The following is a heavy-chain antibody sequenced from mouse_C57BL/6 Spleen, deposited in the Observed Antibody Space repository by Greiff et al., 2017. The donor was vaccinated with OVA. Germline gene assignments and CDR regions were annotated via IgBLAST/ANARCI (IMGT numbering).Heavy chain of an antibody. V-gene: IGHV5-4*01. CDR3: ARDSHYYGSSYGYFDG. J-gene: IGHJ1*03. D-gene: IGHD1-1*01. CDR1: GFTFSSYA. CDR2: ISDGGSYT. Sequence: EVKLMESGGGLVKPGGSLKLSCAASGFTFSSYAMSWVRQTPEKRLEWVATISDGGSYTYYPDNVKGRFTISRDNAKNNLYLQMSHLKSEDTAMYYCARDSHYYGSSYGYFDGWGTGTTVTVSS.